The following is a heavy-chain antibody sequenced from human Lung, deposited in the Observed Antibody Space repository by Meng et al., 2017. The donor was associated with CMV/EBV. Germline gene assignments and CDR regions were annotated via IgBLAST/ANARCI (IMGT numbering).Heavy chain of an antibody. CDR1: GGTFSSYT. CDR2: IIPILGIA. Sequence: SVXVSXXASGGTFSSYTISWVRQAPGQGLEWMGGIIPILGIADYAQNFQGRVTITADKSTSTAYMDLSSLRSEDTAVYYCARVKDYGSGSYSPGGTVEIWGQGTIVTVSS. D-gene: IGHD3-10*01. V-gene: IGHV1-69*10. CDR3: ARVKDYGSGSYSPGGTVEI. J-gene: IGHJ3*02.